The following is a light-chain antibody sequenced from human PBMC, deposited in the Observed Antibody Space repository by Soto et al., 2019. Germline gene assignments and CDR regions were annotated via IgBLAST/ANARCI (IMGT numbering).Light chain of an antibody. CDR1: QSISNN. J-gene: IGKJ1*01. CDR2: GAS. CDR3: QQYSNWPRT. V-gene: IGKV3-15*01. Sequence: EIVMTQSPATLSVSPGERATLSCRAGQSISNNLAWYQQXXXXAPRLLIYGASTRATGIPARFTGSGSGTEFTLTISSLQSEDFAVYYCQQYSNWPRTFGQGTKVEIK.